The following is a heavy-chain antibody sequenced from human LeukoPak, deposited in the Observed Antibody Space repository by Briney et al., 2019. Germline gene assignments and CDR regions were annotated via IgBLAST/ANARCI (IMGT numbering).Heavy chain of an antibody. D-gene: IGHD3-10*01. Sequence: GGSLRLSYAASGFSFSKNGMNWVRPAPGKGLVWVSCINNDGSSTSYADSVKGRFTISRDNAKNTLYLQMNSLRVEDTAVYYCARALGSGWVYFLGGQGTLVTVSS. CDR2: INNDGSST. J-gene: IGHJ4*02. CDR3: ARALGSGWVYFL. V-gene: IGHV3-74*01. CDR1: GFSFSKNG.